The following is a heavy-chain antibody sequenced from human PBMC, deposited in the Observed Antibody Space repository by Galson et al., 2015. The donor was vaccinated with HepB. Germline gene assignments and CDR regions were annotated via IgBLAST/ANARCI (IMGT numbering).Heavy chain of an antibody. Sequence: SVKVSCKASGYTFTSYGISWVRQAPGQGLEWMGWISAYNGNTNYAQKLQGRVTMTTDTSTSTAYVELRSLRSDDTAVYHCARVKSSGYLHDAFDIWGQGTMVTVSS. D-gene: IGHD3-22*01. CDR3: ARVKSSGYLHDAFDI. J-gene: IGHJ3*02. V-gene: IGHV1-18*01. CDR1: GYTFTSYG. CDR2: ISAYNGNT.